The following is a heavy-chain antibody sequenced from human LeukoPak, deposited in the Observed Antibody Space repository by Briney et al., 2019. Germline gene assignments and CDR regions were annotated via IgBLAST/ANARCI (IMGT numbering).Heavy chain of an antibody. Sequence: GGSLPFSGQASGSPFASSWIGGSGRLPGRGLDWMGRFDPSDSYTNYSPSFQGHLSLSTHQSISTAYLQWSSLKASDTAMYYCASVYDYGDAFDIWGQGTMVTVSS. J-gene: IGHJ3*02. CDR1: GSPFASSW. CDR2: FDPSDSYT. D-gene: IGHD4-17*01. V-gene: IGHV5-10-1*01. CDR3: ASVYDYGDAFDI.